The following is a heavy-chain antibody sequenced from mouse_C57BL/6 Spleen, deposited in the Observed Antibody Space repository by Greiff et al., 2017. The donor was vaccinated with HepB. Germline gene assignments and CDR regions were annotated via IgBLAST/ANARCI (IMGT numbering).Heavy chain of an antibody. J-gene: IGHJ4*01. CDR2: ISYDGSN. D-gene: IGHD1-1*02. V-gene: IGHV3-6*01. CDR1: GYSITSGYY. CDR3: ARGGGSYGEVAMDY. Sequence: EVKLEESGPGLVKPSQSLSLTCSVTGYSITSGYYWNWIRQFPGNKLEWMGYISYDGSNNYNPSLKNRISITRDTSKNQFFLKLNSVTTEDTATYYCARGGGSYGEVAMDYWGQGTSVTVSS.